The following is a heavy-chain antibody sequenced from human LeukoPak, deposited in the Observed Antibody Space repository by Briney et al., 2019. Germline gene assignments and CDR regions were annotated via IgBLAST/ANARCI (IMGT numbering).Heavy chain of an antibody. V-gene: IGHV5-51*01. CDR2: IYPGDSDT. CDR3: ARRYCGGGSCYSALDY. CDR1: GYSFTSYW. D-gene: IGHD2-15*01. J-gene: IGHJ4*02. Sequence: GESLKISCKGSGYSFTSYWISWVRQMPGKGLEWMGIIYPGDSDTRYSPSIQGQVTISADKSISTAYLQWSSLKASDTAMYYCARRYCGGGSCYSALDYWGQGTLVTVSS.